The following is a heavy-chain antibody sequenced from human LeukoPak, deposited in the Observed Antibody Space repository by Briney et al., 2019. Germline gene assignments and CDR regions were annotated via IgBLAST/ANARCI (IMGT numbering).Heavy chain of an antibody. J-gene: IGHJ4*02. CDR3: GKGINYYDNSGYFKE. CDR2: ISGGGGST. V-gene: IGHV3-23*01. Sequence: PGGSLRLSCAASGFTFSSYAMSWVRQAPGKGLEWVSAISGGGGSTYYADSVAGRFTISRDNYMTTLYLQMNSLRVEDTAVYYCGKGINYYDNSGYFKEWGQGTLVTVSS. CDR1: GFTFSSYA. D-gene: IGHD3-22*01.